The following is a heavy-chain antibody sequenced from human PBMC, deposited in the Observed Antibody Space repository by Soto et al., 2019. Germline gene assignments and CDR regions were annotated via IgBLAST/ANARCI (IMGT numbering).Heavy chain of an antibody. V-gene: IGHV1-58*01. Sequence: SVKVSCKASGFTFTSSAVQWVRQARGQRLEWIGWIVVGSGNTNYAQKFQERVTITRDMSTSTAYMELSSLRSEDTAVYYCAAENLGYCSGGSCYSSWGQGTLVTVSS. CDR3: AAENLGYCSGGSCYSS. CDR2: IVVGSGNT. J-gene: IGHJ5*02. D-gene: IGHD2-15*01. CDR1: GFTFTSSA.